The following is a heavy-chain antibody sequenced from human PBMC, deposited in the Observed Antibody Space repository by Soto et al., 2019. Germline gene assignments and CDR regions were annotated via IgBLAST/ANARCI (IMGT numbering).Heavy chain of an antibody. CDR3: ASGWFGEFVYYFDY. Sequence: QVQLVQSGAEVKKPGASVKVSCKASGYTFTSYGISWVRQAPGQGLEWMGWISVYNGNTNYAQKLQGRVTMTTDTTTSTAYMELRGLRSDDTAVYYCASGWFGEFVYYFDYWGQGTLVTVSS. CDR1: GYTFTSYG. V-gene: IGHV1-18*01. CDR2: ISVYNGNT. J-gene: IGHJ4*02. D-gene: IGHD3-10*01.